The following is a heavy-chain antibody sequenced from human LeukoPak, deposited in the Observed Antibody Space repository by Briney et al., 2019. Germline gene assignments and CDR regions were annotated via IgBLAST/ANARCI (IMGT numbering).Heavy chain of an antibody. V-gene: IGHV4-30-4*01. CDR3: ARARLFDWLLPFDY. CDR2: IYYSGST. D-gene: IGHD3-9*01. J-gene: IGHJ4*02. Sequence: SETLSLTCTVSGGSISSGDYYWSWIRQPPGKGLEWIGYIYYSGSTYYNPSLKSRVTISVDTSKNQFSLKLSSVTAADTAVYYRARARLFDWLLPFDYWGQGTLVTVSS. CDR1: GGSISSGDYY.